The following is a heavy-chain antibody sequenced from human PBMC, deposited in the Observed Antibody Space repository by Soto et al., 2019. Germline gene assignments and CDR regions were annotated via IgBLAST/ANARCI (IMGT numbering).Heavy chain of an antibody. CDR2: ISGSGGST. CDR1: GFTFSSYA. V-gene: IGHV3-23*01. J-gene: IGHJ3*02. D-gene: IGHD3-22*01. CDR3: AKDRPYYYDSSGDDAFDI. Sequence: PGGSLRLSCAASGFTFSSYAMSWVRQAPGKGLEWVSAISGSGGSTYYADSVKGRFTISRDNSKNTLYLQMNSLRAEDTAVYYCAKDRPYYYDSSGDDAFDIWGQGTMVT.